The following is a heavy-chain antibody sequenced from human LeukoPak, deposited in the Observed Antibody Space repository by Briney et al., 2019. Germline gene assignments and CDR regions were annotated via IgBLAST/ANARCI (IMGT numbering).Heavy chain of an antibody. CDR2: ISAYNGNT. J-gene: IGHJ6*03. V-gene: IGHV1-18*01. CDR1: GYTFTSYG. CDR3: ARVRDPIAVVKAYYYMDV. Sequence: ASVKVSCKASGYTFTSYGISWVRQAPGQGLEWMGWISAYNGNTNYAQKFQGRVTMTRDTSISTAYMELSRLRSDDTAVYYCARVRDPIAVVKAYYYMDVWGKGTTVAISS. D-gene: IGHD6-19*01.